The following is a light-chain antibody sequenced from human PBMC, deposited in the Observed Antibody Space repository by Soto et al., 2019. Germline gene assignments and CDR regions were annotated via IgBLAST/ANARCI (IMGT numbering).Light chain of an antibody. Sequence: EIVLTQSPGTPSLSPGERATLSCRASQSVSSSYLAWYQQKPGQAPRLLIYGASSRATGIPDRCSGSGSGTDFTLTISRLEPEDFAVYYCQQYGSSPLTFGGGTKVDIK. CDR3: QQYGSSPLT. V-gene: IGKV3-20*01. CDR1: QSVSSSY. J-gene: IGKJ4*01. CDR2: GAS.